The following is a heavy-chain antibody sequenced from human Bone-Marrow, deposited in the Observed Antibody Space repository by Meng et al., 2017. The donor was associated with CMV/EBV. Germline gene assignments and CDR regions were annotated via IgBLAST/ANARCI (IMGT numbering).Heavy chain of an antibody. V-gene: IGHV4-39*02. J-gene: IGHJ6*02. CDR1: GGSISSSSYY. D-gene: IGHD1/OR15-1a*01. CDR2: IYYSGST. CDR3: ARERAGTPWGGDYYYGMDV. Sequence: GSLRLSCTVSGGSISSSSYYWGWIRQPPGKGLEWIGSIYYSGSTYYNPSLKSRVTISVDTSKNQFSLKLSSVTAADTAVYYCARERAGTPWGGDYYYGMDVWGQGTTVTVSS.